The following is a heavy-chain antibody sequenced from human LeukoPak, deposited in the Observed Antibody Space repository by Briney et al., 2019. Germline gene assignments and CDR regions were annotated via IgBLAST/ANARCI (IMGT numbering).Heavy chain of an antibody. D-gene: IGHD6-6*01. CDR2: ICSGGTYI. CDR3: AREEDSSTIRSSHGMDV. Sequence: PGGSLRLSCATSGLTFSIYTMNWVRQAPGKGLEWVSCICSGGTYIYNADSVKGRFTISRDNAKNSLYLQMNNLRAEDTAVYYCAREEDSSTIRSSHGMDVWGQGTTVTVS. CDR1: GLTFSIYT. V-gene: IGHV3-21*01. J-gene: IGHJ6*02.